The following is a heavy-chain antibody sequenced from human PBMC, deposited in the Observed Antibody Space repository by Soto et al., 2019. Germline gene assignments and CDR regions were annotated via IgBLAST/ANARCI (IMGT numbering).Heavy chain of an antibody. V-gene: IGHV4-31*03. J-gene: IGHJ6*03. CDR2: IYYSGST. D-gene: IGHD2-2*01. Sequence: SETLSLTCTVSGGSISSGGYYWSWIRQHPGKGLEWIGYIYYSGSTYYNPSLKSRVTISVDTSKNQFSLKLSSVTAADTAVYYCARGARGYQLLMDVWGKGTTVTVSS. CDR3: ARGARGYQLLMDV. CDR1: GGSISSGGYY.